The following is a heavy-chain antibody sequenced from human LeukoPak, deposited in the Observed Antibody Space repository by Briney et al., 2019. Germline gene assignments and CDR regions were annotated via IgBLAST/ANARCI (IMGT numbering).Heavy chain of an antibody. CDR2: ISAYNGNT. CDR3: ARDPPHDYSNYPVDYYYYMDV. D-gene: IGHD4-11*01. CDR1: GYTFTSYG. J-gene: IGHJ6*03. V-gene: IGHV1-18*01. Sequence: ASVKVSCKASGYTFTSYGISWVRQAPGQGLEWMGWISAYNGNTNYAQKLQGRVNMTTDTSTSTAYMELRSLRSDDTAVYYCARDPPHDYSNYPVDYYYYMDVWGKGTTVTVSS.